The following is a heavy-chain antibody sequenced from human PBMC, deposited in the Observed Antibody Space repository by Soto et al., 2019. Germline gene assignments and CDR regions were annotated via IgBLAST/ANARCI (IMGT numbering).Heavy chain of an antibody. CDR1: GYTFTSYG. CDR2: ISAYTGDT. Sequence: ASVKVSCKASGYTFTSYGITWVRQAPGQGLEWMGWISAYTGDTNYAQKLQGRVTMTTDTSTSTAYMELRSLRSDDTAVYYCARDMRYYDGSGFVEYWGQGTPVTVSS. D-gene: IGHD3-22*01. J-gene: IGHJ4*02. V-gene: IGHV1-18*01. CDR3: ARDMRYYDGSGFVEY.